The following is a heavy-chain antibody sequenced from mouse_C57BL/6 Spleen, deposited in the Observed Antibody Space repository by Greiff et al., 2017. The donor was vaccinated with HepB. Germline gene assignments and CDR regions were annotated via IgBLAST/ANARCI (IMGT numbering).Heavy chain of an antibody. V-gene: IGHV1-81*01. CDR1: GYTFTSYG. Sequence: VQLQQSGAELARPGASVKLSCKASGYTFTSYGISWVKQRTGQGLEWIGEIYPRSGNTYYNEKFKGKATLTADKSSSTAYMELRSLTSEDSAVYFCASMEEGWYFDVWGTGTTVTVSS. J-gene: IGHJ1*03. CDR3: ASMEEGWYFDV. CDR2: IYPRSGNT.